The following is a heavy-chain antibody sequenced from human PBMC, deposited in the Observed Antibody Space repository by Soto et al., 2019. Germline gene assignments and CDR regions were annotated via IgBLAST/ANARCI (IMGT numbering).Heavy chain of an antibody. CDR2: ISGSGGST. D-gene: IGHD3-22*01. CDR3: AKVEDYYESSGPRSAFDI. CDR1: GFTFSSYA. Sequence: EVQLLESGGGLVQPGGSLRLSCAASGFTFSSYAMSWVRQAPGKGLEWVSAISGSGGSTYYADSVKGRFTISRDNSKNTLYLQMSSLGAEDTAVYYCAKVEDYYESSGPRSAFDIWGQGMMVTFSS. J-gene: IGHJ3*02. V-gene: IGHV3-23*01.